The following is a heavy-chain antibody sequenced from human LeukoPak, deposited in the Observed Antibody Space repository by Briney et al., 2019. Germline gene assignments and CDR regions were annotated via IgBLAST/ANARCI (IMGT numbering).Heavy chain of an antibody. CDR3: ARESPPHYDILTGSLDY. CDR1: GYTFTSYA. Sequence: SVKVSCKASGYTFTSYAISWVRQAPGQGLEWMGRIIPILGIANYAQKFQGRVTITADKSTSTAYMELSSLRSEDTAVYYCARESPPHYDILTGSLDYWGQGTLVTVSS. CDR2: IIPILGIA. V-gene: IGHV1-69*04. J-gene: IGHJ4*02. D-gene: IGHD3-9*01.